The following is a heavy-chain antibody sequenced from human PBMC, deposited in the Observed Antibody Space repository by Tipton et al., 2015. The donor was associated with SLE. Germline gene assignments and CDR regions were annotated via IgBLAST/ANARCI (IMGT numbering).Heavy chain of an antibody. V-gene: IGHV4-61*09. CDR1: GGSISSGSYY. Sequence: LRLSCTVSGGSISSGSYYWSWIRQPAGKGLEWIGHIYTSGSTNYNPSLKSRVTISVDTSKNQFSLKLSSVTAADTAVYYCARVVDAFDIWGQGTMVTVSS. CDR3: ARVVDAFDI. CDR2: IYTSGST. J-gene: IGHJ3*02.